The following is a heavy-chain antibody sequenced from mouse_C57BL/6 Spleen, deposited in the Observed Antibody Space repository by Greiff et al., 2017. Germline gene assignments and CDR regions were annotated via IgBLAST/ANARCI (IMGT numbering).Heavy chain of an antibody. V-gene: IGHV1-9*01. J-gene: IGHJ2*01. Sequence: QVQLQQSGAELMKPGASVTIPCKVTGYIFSGYRIEWVKQKPGHGLEWIGEILPGRGSTNNNEKFKGKATFTADTSSNTAYMQLSSLTTADSAIYYCARRAQAKFFDYWGQGTTLTVSS. D-gene: IGHD3-2*02. CDR2: ILPGRGST. CDR3: ARRAQAKFFDY. CDR1: GYIFSGYR.